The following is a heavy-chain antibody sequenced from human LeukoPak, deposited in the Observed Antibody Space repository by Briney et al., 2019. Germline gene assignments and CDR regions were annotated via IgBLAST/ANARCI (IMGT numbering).Heavy chain of an antibody. J-gene: IGHJ6*03. D-gene: IGHD2-2*01. CDR3: ARGSVDIVVVPTAHYYYYMDV. Sequence: PSETLSLTCAVYGGSFSGYYWSWIRQPPGKGLEWIGEINHSGSTNYNPSLKSRVTISVDTSKNQFSLKLSSVTAADTAVYYCARGSVDIVVVPTAHYYYYMDVWGKGPTVTVSS. CDR2: INHSGST. V-gene: IGHV4-34*01. CDR1: GGSFSGYY.